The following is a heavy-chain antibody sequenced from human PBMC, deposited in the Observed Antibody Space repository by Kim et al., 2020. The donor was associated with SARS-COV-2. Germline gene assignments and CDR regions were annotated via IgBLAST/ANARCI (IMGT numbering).Heavy chain of an antibody. CDR1: GYSFTSYW. Sequence: GESLKISCKGSGYSFTSYWISWVRQMPGKGLEWMGRIDPSDSYTNYSPSFQGHVTISADKSISTAYLQWSSLKASDTAMYYCAGLGASGFDYYYGMDVWGQGTTVAVSS. CDR2: IDPSDSYT. D-gene: IGHD3-10*01. V-gene: IGHV5-10-1*01. J-gene: IGHJ6*02. CDR3: AGLGASGFDYYYGMDV.